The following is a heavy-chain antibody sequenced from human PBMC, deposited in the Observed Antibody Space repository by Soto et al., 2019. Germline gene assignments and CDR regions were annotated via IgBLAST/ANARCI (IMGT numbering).Heavy chain of an antibody. CDR2: INAGNGNT. Sequence: QVQLVQSGAEEKKPGASVKVSCKASGYTFTSYAMHWVRQAPGQRLEWMGWINAGNGNTKYSQKFRGRVTITRDTSAGTAYMERSSLRSEDTAVYYCARGGDYEYNWFDPWGQGTLVTVSS. J-gene: IGHJ5*02. CDR3: ARGGDYEYNWFDP. V-gene: IGHV1-3*05. D-gene: IGHD4-17*01. CDR1: GYTFTSYA.